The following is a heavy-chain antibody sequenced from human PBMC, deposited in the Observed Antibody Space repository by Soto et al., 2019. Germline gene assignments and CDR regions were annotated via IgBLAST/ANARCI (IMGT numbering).Heavy chain of an antibody. CDR2: TYYRYKWVN. V-gene: IGHV6-1*01. J-gene: IGHJ4*02. CDR3: ERGDLGFDY. Sequence: QVQLQQSGPGLVKPSQTLSLTCSISGDSVSSHNAAWQWIRQSPSRGLVWLGRTYYRYKWVNNYALSGKSRITINPDTPKYQVPLQLNSVTPEDTAVYYGERGDLGFDYLGQGPLVTVSS. CDR1: GDSVSSHNAA. D-gene: IGHD3-16*01.